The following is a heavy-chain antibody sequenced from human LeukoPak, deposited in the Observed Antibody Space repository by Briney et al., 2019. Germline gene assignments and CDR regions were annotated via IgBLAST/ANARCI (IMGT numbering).Heavy chain of an antibody. CDR1: GYSFTGLN. J-gene: IGHJ4*02. Sequence: APVKVSCKASGYSFTGLNINWVRQATGQGLEWMGWMDPNSGNTGNAQQFRGRVTMTRDTSISTAYMELNSLRSEDTAVYYCARGTNYYDSRYYFDYWGQGSLVTVSS. D-gene: IGHD3-22*01. CDR3: ARGTNYYDSRYYFDY. CDR2: MDPNSGNT. V-gene: IGHV1-8*01.